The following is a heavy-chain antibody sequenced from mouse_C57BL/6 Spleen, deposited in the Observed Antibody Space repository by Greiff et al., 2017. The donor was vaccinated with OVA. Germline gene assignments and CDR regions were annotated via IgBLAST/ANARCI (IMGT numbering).Heavy chain of an antibody. CDR1: GFNIKDYY. J-gene: IGHJ2*01. D-gene: IGHD1-1*01. V-gene: IGHV14-2*01. CDR3: ALYYYGNSYFDY. Sequence: VQLQQSGAELVKPGASVKLSCTASGFNIKDYYMPWVKQRPEQGLEWIGRIDPEVGDTTYAPNFQGKATITADTSSTTAYLQLSSLTAEDTAVYYGALYYYGNSYFDYWGQGTTLTVSS. CDR2: IDPEVGDT.